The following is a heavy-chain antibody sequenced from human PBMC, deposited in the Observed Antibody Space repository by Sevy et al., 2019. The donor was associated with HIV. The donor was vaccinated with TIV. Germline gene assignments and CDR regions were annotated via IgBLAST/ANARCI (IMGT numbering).Heavy chain of an antibody. CDR1: GFTFSYYS. J-gene: IGHJ6*02. CDR2: ISSGSSYI. V-gene: IGHV3-21*01. Sequence: GGSLRLSCAASGFTFSYYSMNWVSQAPGKGLQWVSSISSGSSYIYYADSVKGRFTISRDNAKNSLYLQMNSLRAEDTAVYYCTRATDYYDNSGGMDVWGQGTTVTVSS. D-gene: IGHD3-22*01. CDR3: TRATDYYDNSGGMDV.